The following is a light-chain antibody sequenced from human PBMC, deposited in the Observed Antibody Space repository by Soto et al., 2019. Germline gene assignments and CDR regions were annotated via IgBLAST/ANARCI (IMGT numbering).Light chain of an antibody. Sequence: EIVMTQSPATLSVSPGERATLSCRASQSVSSYLAWYQQKPGQAPRLLVYDASNRATGIPARFSGSGSGTDFTLTISSLEPADSAVYYCQQRSDRLPITFGQGTRLEIK. CDR2: DAS. CDR3: QQRSDRLPIT. CDR1: QSVSSY. V-gene: IGKV3-11*01. J-gene: IGKJ5*01.